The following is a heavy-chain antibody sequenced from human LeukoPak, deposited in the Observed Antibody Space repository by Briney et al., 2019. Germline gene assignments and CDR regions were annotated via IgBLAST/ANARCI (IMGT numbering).Heavy chain of an antibody. Sequence: PSETLSLTCTVSGGSISSSSYYWGWIRQPPGKGLEWIGSIYYSGSTYYNPSLKSRVTISVDTSKNQFSLKLSSVTAADTAVYYCASLRYYYDSSGYYRYFDYWGQGTLVTVSS. CDR2: IYYSGST. CDR1: GGSISSSSYY. J-gene: IGHJ4*02. D-gene: IGHD3-22*01. V-gene: IGHV4-39*01. CDR3: ASLRYYYDSSGYYRYFDY.